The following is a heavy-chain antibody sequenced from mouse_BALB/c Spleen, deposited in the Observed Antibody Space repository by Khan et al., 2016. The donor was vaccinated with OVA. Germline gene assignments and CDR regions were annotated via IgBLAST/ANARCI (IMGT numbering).Heavy chain of an antibody. CDR3: ARRGYEYGRAALLAN. V-gene: IGHV2-2*02. CDR1: GLSLNNYS. CDR2: IWSAGST. J-gene: IGHJ3*01. Sequence: QVQLQQSGPGLVQPSQSLSITCTVSGLSLNNYSVHWVRQSPGKGLEWLGVIWSAGSTDYNAAFISRLTISKDNTRSQVFFKLNSLQPKDTAIYYCARRGYEYGRAALLANWGQGTPVTVSA. D-gene: IGHD2-4*01.